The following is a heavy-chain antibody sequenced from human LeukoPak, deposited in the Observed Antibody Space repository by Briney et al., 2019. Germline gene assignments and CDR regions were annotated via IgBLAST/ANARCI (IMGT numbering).Heavy chain of an antibody. CDR2: IFPSGGEI. D-gene: IGHD3-10*01. Sequence: PGGSLRLSCAASGFTFSTFAMIWVRQPPGKGLEWVSSIFPSGGEIHYADSVRGRFTISRDNSKSTLSLQMNSLRAEDTAVYYCAKDQWWFGESDAFDIWGRGTMVTVSS. CDR1: GFTFSTFA. J-gene: IGHJ3*02. CDR3: AKDQWWFGESDAFDI. V-gene: IGHV3-23*01.